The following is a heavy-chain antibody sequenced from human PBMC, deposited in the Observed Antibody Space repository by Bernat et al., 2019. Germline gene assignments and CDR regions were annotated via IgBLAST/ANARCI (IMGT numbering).Heavy chain of an antibody. CDR1: GFTFSSYG. J-gene: IGHJ6*02. V-gene: IGHV3-33*01. Sequence: QVQLVESGGGVVQPGRSLRLSCAASGFTFSSYGMHWVRQAPGKGLEWVAVIWYDGSNKYYAAAVKGRFTISRDNSKNTLYLQMSSLRAEDTAVYYCAREGHYLLYYYYGMDVWGQGTTVTVS. CDR2: IWYDGSNK. CDR3: AREGHYLLYYYYGMDV. D-gene: IGHD3-16*01.